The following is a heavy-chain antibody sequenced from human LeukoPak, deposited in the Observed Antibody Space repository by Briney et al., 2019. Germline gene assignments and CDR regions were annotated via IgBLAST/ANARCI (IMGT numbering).Heavy chain of an antibody. D-gene: IGHD2-21*01. CDR2: INQDGSEK. V-gene: IGHV3-7*04. CDR3: ARDIYGGHDY. CDR1: GFTFSNYW. Sequence: GGSLRLSCAASGFTFSNYWMSWVRQAPGKGLEWVANINQDGSEKSYVDSVEGRFTISRDNAKRSLYLHVNSLRAEDTAVYYCARDIYGGHDYWGQGTLLTVSS. J-gene: IGHJ4*02.